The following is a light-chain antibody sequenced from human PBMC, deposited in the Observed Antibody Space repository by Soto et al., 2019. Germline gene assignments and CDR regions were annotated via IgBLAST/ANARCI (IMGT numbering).Light chain of an antibody. Sequence: DIQMTQSPSTLSASVGDRVTITCRASQNIGSWLAWYQQKPGKAPKLLIYKASILDSGVPSRFGGSGSGTXFXXXXXXXXXDDSATXYCXQYDKYSPWAFGQGTKVEI. CDR1: QNIGSW. J-gene: IGKJ1*01. CDR3: XQYDKYSPWA. CDR2: KAS. V-gene: IGKV1-5*03.